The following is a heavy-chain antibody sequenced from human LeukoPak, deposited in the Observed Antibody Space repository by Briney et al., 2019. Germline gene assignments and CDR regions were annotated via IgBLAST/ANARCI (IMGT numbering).Heavy chain of an antibody. CDR3: VRGPAGYN. Sequence: GGSLRLSCAASGFTVSSNHMSWVRQAPGKGLEWVSVIYSGGSTDYADSVKGRFTISRDNSKNTLYLQMNSLRAEDTAVYHCVRGPAGYNWGQGTLVTVSS. CDR2: IYSGGST. D-gene: IGHD1-1*01. CDR1: GFTVSSNH. J-gene: IGHJ4*02. V-gene: IGHV3-53*01.